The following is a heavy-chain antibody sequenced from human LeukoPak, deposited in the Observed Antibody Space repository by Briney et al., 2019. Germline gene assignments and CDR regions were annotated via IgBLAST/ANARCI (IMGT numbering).Heavy chain of an antibody. V-gene: IGHV4-39*07. CDR2: IYYSGST. Sequence: SETLSLTCTVSGGSISSSSYYWGWIRQPPGKGLEWIGSIYYSGSTYYNPSLKSRVTISVDTSKNQFSLKLSSVTAADTAVYYCAYSSSWYSKYYFDYWGQGTLVTVSS. CDR3: AYSSSWYSKYYFDY. D-gene: IGHD6-13*01. J-gene: IGHJ4*02. CDR1: GGSISSSSYY.